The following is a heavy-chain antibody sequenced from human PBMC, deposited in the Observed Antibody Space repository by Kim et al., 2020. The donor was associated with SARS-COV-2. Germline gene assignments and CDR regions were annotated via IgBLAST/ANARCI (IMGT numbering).Heavy chain of an antibody. CDR3: AKDRRLLWFGEVDIDY. D-gene: IGHD3-10*01. Sequence: SVKGRFTISRDNSKNPLYLQMNSLRAEDTAVYYCAKDRRLLWFGEVDIDYWGQGTLVTVSS. V-gene: IGHV3-33*06. J-gene: IGHJ4*02.